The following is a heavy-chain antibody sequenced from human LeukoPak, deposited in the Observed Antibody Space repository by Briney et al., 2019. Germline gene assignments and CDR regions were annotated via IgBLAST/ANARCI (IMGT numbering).Heavy chain of an antibody. V-gene: IGHV3-74*01. CDR1: GFTFSNTW. CDR2: INNDGSST. CDR3: VRDNGGEHL. D-gene: IGHD3-16*01. Sequence: GGSLRLSCVASGFTFSNTWMYWVRQAPGKGLVWVSRINNDGSSTIYADSVKGRFTISRDNAKNTLYLQMNSLRDDDTAVYYCVRDNGGEHLWGQGTLVTVSS. J-gene: IGHJ4*02.